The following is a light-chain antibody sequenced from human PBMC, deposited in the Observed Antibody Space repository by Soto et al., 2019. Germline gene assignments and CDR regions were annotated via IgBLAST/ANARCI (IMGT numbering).Light chain of an antibody. CDR1: QSISRL. J-gene: IGKJ5*01. Sequence: EIRLTQSPATLSVSPGERVTLSFRASQSISRLLVWYQQKPGKAPQLLIYDGSSRETGVLSRFSASGSGTEFTLTISSIEPEDFATDYCQQRYTCPPITFGQGTRLEIK. V-gene: IGKV1-5*01. CDR3: QQRYTCPPIT. CDR2: DGS.